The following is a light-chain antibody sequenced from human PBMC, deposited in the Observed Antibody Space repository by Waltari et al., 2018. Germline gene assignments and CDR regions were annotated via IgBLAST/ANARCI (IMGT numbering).Light chain of an antibody. J-gene: IGLJ3*02. V-gene: IGLV2-11*01. CDR2: DVT. CDR3: CSYAGSYTWV. CDR1: KNDLGSYNF. Sequence: SALTPPRSVSGSPGQTVTISCPGTKNDLGSYNFVSWYQQHPGKAPKLIILDVTKRPSGVPDRLSGSKSGNTASLTISGLRAEDEAEYYCCSYAGSYTWVFGGGTKLTVV.